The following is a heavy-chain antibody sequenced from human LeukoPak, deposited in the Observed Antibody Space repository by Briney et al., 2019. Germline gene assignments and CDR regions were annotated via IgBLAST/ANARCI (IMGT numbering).Heavy chain of an antibody. Sequence: ASETLSLTCTVSGGSISSYYWSWIRQSPGKGLEWIGYIYYSGSTNYNPSLKSRVTISVDTSKNRFSLKLSSVTAADTAVYYCARDDDTGGYYYWGQGTLVTVSS. D-gene: IGHD3-22*01. J-gene: IGHJ4*02. CDR2: IYYSGST. V-gene: IGHV4-59*01. CDR1: GGSISSYY. CDR3: ARDDDTGGYYY.